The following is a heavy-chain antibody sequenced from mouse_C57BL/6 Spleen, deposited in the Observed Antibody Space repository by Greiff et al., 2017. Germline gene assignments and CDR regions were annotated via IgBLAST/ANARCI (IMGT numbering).Heavy chain of an antibody. Sequence: EVMLVESGGGLVQPKGSLKLSCAASGFSFNTYAMNWVRQAPGKGLEWVARIRSKSNNYATYYADSVKDRFTISRDDSESMLYLQMNNLKTEDTAMYYCVRGGLYYDYDGFAYWGQGTLVTVSA. CDR2: IRSKSNNYAT. CDR1: GFSFNTYA. J-gene: IGHJ3*01. CDR3: VRGGLYYDYDGFAY. V-gene: IGHV10-1*01. D-gene: IGHD2-4*01.